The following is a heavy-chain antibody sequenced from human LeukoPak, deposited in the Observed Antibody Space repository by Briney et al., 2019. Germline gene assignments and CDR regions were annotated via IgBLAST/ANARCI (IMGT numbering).Heavy chain of an antibody. Sequence: PGESLRLSCAASGFTFSNAWMSWVRQAPGKGLEWVGRIKSKTDGGTTDYAAPVKGRFTISRDDSKNTLYLQMNSLKTEDTAVYYCTTGITMVRGVPGVYFDYWGQGTLVTVSS. J-gene: IGHJ4*02. CDR1: GFTFSNAW. CDR3: TTGITMVRGVPGVYFDY. D-gene: IGHD3-10*01. V-gene: IGHV3-15*01. CDR2: IKSKTDGGTT.